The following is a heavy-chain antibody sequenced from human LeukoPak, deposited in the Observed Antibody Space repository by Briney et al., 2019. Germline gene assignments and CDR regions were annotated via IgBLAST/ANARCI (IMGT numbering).Heavy chain of an antibody. CDR3: ARGSGSYYGESAFDI. CDR2: MYTSGST. J-gene: IGHJ3*02. V-gene: IGHV4-61*02. D-gene: IGHD1-26*01. CDR1: GGSISSGNYY. Sequence: PSRTLSLTCTVSGGSISSGNYYWSWIRQPAGKGLEWIGRMYTSGSTNYNPSLKSRVTMSLDTSKNQFSLKLSSVTAADTAVYYCARGSGSYYGESAFDIWGQGTMVTVSS.